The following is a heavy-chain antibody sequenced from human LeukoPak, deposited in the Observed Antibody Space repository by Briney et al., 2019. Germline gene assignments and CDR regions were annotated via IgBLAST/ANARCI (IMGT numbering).Heavy chain of an antibody. Sequence: GGSLRLSCAASGFTFSDYYMNWVRQAPGKGLEWVSFISSSGSTIHHADSVKGRFTISRDNAKNSLYLQMNSLRAEDTAVYYCARVETGSSYWGQGTLVTVSS. CDR1: GFTFSDYY. D-gene: IGHD1-26*01. CDR2: ISSSGSTI. CDR3: ARVETGSSY. V-gene: IGHV3-11*01. J-gene: IGHJ4*02.